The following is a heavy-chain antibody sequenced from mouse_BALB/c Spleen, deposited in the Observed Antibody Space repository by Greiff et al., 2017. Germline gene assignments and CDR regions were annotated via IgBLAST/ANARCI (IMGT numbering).Heavy chain of an antibody. D-gene: IGHD3-1*01. V-gene: IGHV3-2*02. CDR1: GYSITSDYA. Sequence: DVKLVESGPGLVKPSQSLSLTCTVTGYSITSDYAWNWLRPFPGNKLEWMGYISYSGSTSYNPSLKSRISITRDPSKNQYYLQLNSVTTEDTATYYCARNSSGYRYYAMDYWGQGTAVTVSS. J-gene: IGHJ4*01. CDR3: ARNSSGYRYYAMDY. CDR2: ISYSGST.